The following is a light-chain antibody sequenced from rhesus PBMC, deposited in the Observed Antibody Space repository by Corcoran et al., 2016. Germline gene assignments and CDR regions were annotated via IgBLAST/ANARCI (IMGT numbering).Light chain of an antibody. J-gene: IGKJ4*01. CDR2: KAS. V-gene: IGKV1-22*01. CDR3: QQYSSRLT. Sequence: DIQMTQSPSSLSASVGDTVTITCRASQGISSWLAWYQQKPGKAPKLLIYKASRLQSGVPSRFSGSGSGTDFTLTISSLQSEDFATYYCQQYSSRLTFGGGTKVELK. CDR1: QGISSW.